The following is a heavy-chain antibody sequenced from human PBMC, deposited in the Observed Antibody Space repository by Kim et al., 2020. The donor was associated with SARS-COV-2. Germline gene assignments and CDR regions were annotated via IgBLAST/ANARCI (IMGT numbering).Heavy chain of an antibody. CDR1: GFTFSSYW. Sequence: GGSLRLSCAASGFTFSSYWMHWVRQAPGKGLVWVSRINSDGSSTSYADSVKGRFTISRDNAKNTLYLQMNSLRAEDTAVYYCARETMIVVPKQGGFDYWGQGTLVTVSS. D-gene: IGHD3-22*01. CDR2: INSDGSST. CDR3: ARETMIVVPKQGGFDY. V-gene: IGHV3-74*01. J-gene: IGHJ4*02.